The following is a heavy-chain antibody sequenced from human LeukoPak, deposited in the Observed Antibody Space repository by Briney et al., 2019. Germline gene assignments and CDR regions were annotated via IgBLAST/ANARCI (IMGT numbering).Heavy chain of an antibody. Sequence: PGGSLRLSCAASGFTFSSYSMNWVRQAPGKGLEWVSSISSSSSYIYYADSVKGRFTISRDNAKNSLYLQMNSLRAEDTAVYYCASHQSTMVRGVIYWFDPWGQGTLVTVSS. D-gene: IGHD3-10*01. CDR2: ISSSSSYI. V-gene: IGHV3-21*01. J-gene: IGHJ5*02. CDR1: GFTFSSYS. CDR3: ASHQSTMVRGVIYWFDP.